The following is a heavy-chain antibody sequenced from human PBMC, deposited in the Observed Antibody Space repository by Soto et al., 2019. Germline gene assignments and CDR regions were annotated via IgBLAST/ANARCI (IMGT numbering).Heavy chain of an antibody. V-gene: IGHV4-39*01. J-gene: IGHJ4*02. CDR2: ILYSGTT. CDR3: ARLGWGNGDSDY. Sequence: QMQLQESGPGLVKSSETLSLTCTVSGGSISKSNYFWGWIRQAPGKGLEWIASILYSGTTSYNSSRQRRVSISVDTSKNQFALELNSVTAADTAVYYCARLGWGNGDSDYWGQGTLVTVSS. CDR1: GGSISKSNYF. D-gene: IGHD2-21*01.